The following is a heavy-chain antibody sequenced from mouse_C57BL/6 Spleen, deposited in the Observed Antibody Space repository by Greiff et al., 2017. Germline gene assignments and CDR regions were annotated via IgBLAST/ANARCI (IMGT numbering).Heavy chain of an antibody. Sequence: VQLQESGPGLVQPSQSLSITCTVSGFSLTSYGVHWVRQSPGKGLEWLGVIWRGGSTDYNAAFMSRLSITKDNSKSQVFFKMNSLQADDTAIYYCAKNSDYGTFMDYWGQGTSVTVSS. V-gene: IGHV2-5*01. J-gene: IGHJ4*01. CDR1: GFSLTSYG. CDR3: AKNSDYGTFMDY. CDR2: IWRGGST. D-gene: IGHD2-1*01.